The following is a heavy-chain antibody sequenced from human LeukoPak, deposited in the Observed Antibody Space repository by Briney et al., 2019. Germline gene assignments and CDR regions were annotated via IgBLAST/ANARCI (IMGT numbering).Heavy chain of an antibody. Sequence: ASVKVSCKASGYTFTGYYMHWVRQAPGQGLEWMGWINANSGGTNYAQKFQGRVTMTRDTSISTAYMELSRLRSDDTAVYYCARDREGYYYDSSGYYGYWGQGTLVTVSS. D-gene: IGHD3-22*01. CDR1: GYTFTGYY. J-gene: IGHJ4*02. CDR3: ARDREGYYYDSSGYYGY. V-gene: IGHV1-2*02. CDR2: INANSGGT.